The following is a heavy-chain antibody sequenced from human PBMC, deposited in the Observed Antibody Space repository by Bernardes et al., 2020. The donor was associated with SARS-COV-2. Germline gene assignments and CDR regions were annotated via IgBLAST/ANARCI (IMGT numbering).Heavy chain of an antibody. CDR2: ISSSGSTI. CDR1: GFTFSSYE. D-gene: IGHD3-22*01. CDR3: ARGGPGYYDSRKKDTFFDY. V-gene: IGHV3-48*03. Sequence: GSLRLSCAASGFTFSSYEMNWVRQAPGKGLEWVSYISSSGSTIYYADSVKGRFTISRDNAKNSLYLQMNSLRAEDTAVYYCARGGPGYYDSRKKDTFFDYWGQGTLVTVSS. J-gene: IGHJ4*02.